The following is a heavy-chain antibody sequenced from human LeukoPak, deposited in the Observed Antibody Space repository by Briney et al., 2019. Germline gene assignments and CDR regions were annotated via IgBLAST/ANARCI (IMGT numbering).Heavy chain of an antibody. Sequence: ASVKVSCKASGYTLTDYYMHWVRPASGQGLEWMGRINPNSGGTNYAQKFQGRVTMTRDTSISTVYMELSRLRSDDTAVYYCARVGYYESSGYYEYWGQGTLVTVSS. CDR3: ARVGYYESSGYYEY. CDR2: INPNSGGT. CDR1: GYTLTDYY. V-gene: IGHV1-2*06. D-gene: IGHD3-22*01. J-gene: IGHJ4*02.